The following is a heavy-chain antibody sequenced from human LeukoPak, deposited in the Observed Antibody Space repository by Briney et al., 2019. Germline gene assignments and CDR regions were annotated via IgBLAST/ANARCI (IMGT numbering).Heavy chain of an antibody. CDR1: GFTVSNNY. CDR3: ARTDCSGSSCYKIYYFYY. J-gene: IGHJ4*02. V-gene: IGHV3-53*01. D-gene: IGHD2-15*01. Sequence: PGGSLRLSCAASGFTVSNNYMSWVRQAPGKGLEWVSVIYSGGTTYYADSVKGRFTISRDNSKNTLYLQMNSLRAEDTAVYYCARTDCSGSSCYKIYYFYYWGQGTLVTVSS. CDR2: IYSGGTT.